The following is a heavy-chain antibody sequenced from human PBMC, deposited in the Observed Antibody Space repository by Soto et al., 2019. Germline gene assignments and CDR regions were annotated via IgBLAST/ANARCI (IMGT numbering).Heavy chain of an antibody. J-gene: IGHJ4*02. CDR2: INAGNGNT. CDR3: ARDGKGRYSSGWYEGDRDFDY. V-gene: IGHV1-3*01. D-gene: IGHD6-19*01. Sequence: QVQLVQSGAEVKKPGASVKVSCKASGYTFTSYAMHWVRQAPGQRLEWMGWINAGNGNTKYSQKFQGRVTITRDTSASTAYMELSSLRSEDTAVYYCARDGKGRYSSGWYEGDRDFDYWGQGTLVTVSS. CDR1: GYTFTSYA.